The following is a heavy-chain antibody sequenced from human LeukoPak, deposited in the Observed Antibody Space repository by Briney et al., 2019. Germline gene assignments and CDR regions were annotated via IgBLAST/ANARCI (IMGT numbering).Heavy chain of an antibody. Sequence: PSETLSLTCTVSGGSISSHYWSWIRQPTGKGLEWIGYIYYSGSTNYNPSLKSRVTISVDTSKNQFPLKLSSVTAADTAVYYCARVAARGGSPRSWFDPWGQGTLVTVSS. CDR3: ARVAARGGSPRSWFDP. J-gene: IGHJ5*02. CDR1: GGSISSHY. V-gene: IGHV4-59*11. CDR2: IYYSGST. D-gene: IGHD2-15*01.